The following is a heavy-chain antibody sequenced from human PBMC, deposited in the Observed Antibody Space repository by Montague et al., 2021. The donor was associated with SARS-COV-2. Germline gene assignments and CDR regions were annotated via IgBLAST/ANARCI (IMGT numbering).Heavy chain of an antibody. Sequence: SETLSLTCTVSGGSISSSSYYWGWIRQPPGKGLEWIGSIYYSGSTYYNPSLKSRVTIPVDTSKNQFSLKLSSVTAADTAVYYCARLRWDITMVRGIYYYYGMDVWGQGTTVTVSS. V-gene: IGHV4-39*01. D-gene: IGHD3-10*01. CDR2: IYYSGST. J-gene: IGHJ6*02. CDR1: GGSISSSSYY. CDR3: ARLRWDITMVRGIYYYYGMDV.